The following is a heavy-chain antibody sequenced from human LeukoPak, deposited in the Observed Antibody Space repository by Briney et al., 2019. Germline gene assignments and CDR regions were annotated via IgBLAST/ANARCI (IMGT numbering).Heavy chain of an antibody. CDR2: IYPRDGST. CDR1: GYTFTSNY. J-gene: IGHJ4*02. CDR3: ARDQEGFDY. V-gene: IGHV1-46*01. Sequence: ASVKVSCKASGYTFTSNYIHWVRQAPGQGLEWIGMIYPRDGSTSYAQKFQGRVTVTRDTSTSTVHMELSGLRSEDTAVYYCARDQEGFDYWGQGTLVIVSS.